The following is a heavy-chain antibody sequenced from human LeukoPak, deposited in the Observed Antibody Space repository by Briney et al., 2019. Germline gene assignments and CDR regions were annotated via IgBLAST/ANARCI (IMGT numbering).Heavy chain of an antibody. CDR1: GGSFSGYY. CDR3: ARGVSTYDFCLGYGRLIRENYYYYMDV. J-gene: IGHJ6*03. V-gene: IGHV4-34*01. CDR2: INHSGST. D-gene: IGHD3-3*01. Sequence: SETLSLTCAVYGGSFSGYYWSWIRQPPGKGLEWIGEINHSGSTNYNPSLKSRVTISVDTSKNQFPLKLSSATAADTAVYYCARGVSTYDFCLGYGRLIRENYYYYMDVWGKGTTVTVSS.